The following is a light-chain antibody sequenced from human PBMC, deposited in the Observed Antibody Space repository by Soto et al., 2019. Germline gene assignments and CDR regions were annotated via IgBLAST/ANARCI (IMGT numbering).Light chain of an antibody. CDR2: DAS. CDR1: QSISRY. Sequence: DIRMTQSPSSLSASVGDRVTITCRASQSISRYLHWYQQKPGKAPKLLIYDASSLESGVPSRFSGSGSGTEFTLTISSLQPDDFATYYCQQYNSYPWTFGQGTKVDIK. V-gene: IGKV1-5*01. CDR3: QQYNSYPWT. J-gene: IGKJ1*01.